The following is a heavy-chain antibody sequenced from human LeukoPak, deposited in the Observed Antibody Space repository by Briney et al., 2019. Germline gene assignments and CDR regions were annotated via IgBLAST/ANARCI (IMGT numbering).Heavy chain of an antibody. CDR3: SGAYYYGSGSYPN. D-gene: IGHD3-10*01. V-gene: IGHV4-30-4*01. J-gene: IGHJ4*02. Sequence: SQTLSLTCTVSGGSISSGDYYWSWIRQPPGKGLEWIGYIYYSGSTYYNPSLKSRVTISVDTSKNQFSLKLSSVTAADTAVYYCSGAYYYGSGSYPNWGQGTLVTVSS. CDR2: IYYSGST. CDR1: GGSISSGDYY.